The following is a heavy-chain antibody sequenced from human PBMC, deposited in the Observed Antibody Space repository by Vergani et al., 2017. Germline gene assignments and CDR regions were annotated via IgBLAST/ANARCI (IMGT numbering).Heavy chain of an antibody. V-gene: IGHV3-43*02. D-gene: IGHD2-2*01. Sequence: EVQLVESGGGVVQPGGSLRLSCAASGFTFDDYAMHWVRQAPGKGLEWVSLISGDGGSTYYADSVKGRFTISRDNSKNSLYLQMNSLRTEDTALYYCAKVCLVPAANGGDAFDIWGQGTMVTVSS. J-gene: IGHJ3*02. CDR2: ISGDGGST. CDR3: AKVCLVPAANGGDAFDI. CDR1: GFTFDDYA.